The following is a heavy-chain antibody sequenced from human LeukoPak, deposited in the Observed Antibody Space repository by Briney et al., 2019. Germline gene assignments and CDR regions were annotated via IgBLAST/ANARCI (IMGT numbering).Heavy chain of an antibody. CDR3: AKYCGGDCYASDY. Sequence: GGSLRLSCAASGFTFSTSAMSWVRQAPGKGLEWVSGISGSGDSTYYVDSVKGRFTISRDNSKNTLYLQMNSLRAEDTAVYYCAKYCGGDCYASDYWGQGTLVTVSS. CDR1: GFTFSTSA. D-gene: IGHD2-21*02. V-gene: IGHV3-23*01. J-gene: IGHJ4*02. CDR2: ISGSGDST.